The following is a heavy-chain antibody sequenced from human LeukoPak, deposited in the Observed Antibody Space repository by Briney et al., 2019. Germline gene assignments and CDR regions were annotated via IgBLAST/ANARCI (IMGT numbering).Heavy chain of an antibody. CDR3: ARDYNYYFDY. Sequence: GGSLRLSCAASGFTARHYWMHWVRQAPGKGLVWLSRTSGDGSDTTYADSVKGRFTISRDNARNTLDLQMNSLRVEDTAVYYCARDYNYYFDYWGQGILVTVSS. CDR1: GFTARHYW. J-gene: IGHJ4*02. CDR2: TSGDGSDT. V-gene: IGHV3-74*01. D-gene: IGHD1-1*01.